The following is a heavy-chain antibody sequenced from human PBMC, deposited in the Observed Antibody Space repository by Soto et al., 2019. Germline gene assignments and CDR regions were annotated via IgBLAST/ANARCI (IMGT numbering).Heavy chain of an antibody. CDR2: LGGDGFTT. D-gene: IGHD3-9*01. CDR3: AKVAERYFEAMDV. CDR1: GFTPGTYA. Sequence: ELQLLQSGGGLVQPGGSLRLSCSASGFTPGTYAMSWVRQAPGKGLEWVSTLGGDGFTTYYTDSVKGRFSVSSDNSADTVYLQMRSLRVEDTDVYYCAKVAERYFEAMDVWGQGTTVTVSS. V-gene: IGHV3-23*01. J-gene: IGHJ6*02.